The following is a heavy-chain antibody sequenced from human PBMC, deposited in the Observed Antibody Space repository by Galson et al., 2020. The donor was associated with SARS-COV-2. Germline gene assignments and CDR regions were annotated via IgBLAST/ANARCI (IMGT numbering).Heavy chain of an antibody. D-gene: IGHD3-16*01. CDR2: IIHVFATA. J-gene: IGHJ4*02. V-gene: IGHV1-69*06. Sequence: SVKVSCKASGGTFSSYDINWVRQAPGQGLEWIGGIIHVFATAKYARKFQGRVTITADKSTTTAYMELTSLRSEDTAVYFCARGEVQTLDYWGQGTLVTVAS. CDR3: ARGEVQTLDY. CDR1: GGTFSSYD.